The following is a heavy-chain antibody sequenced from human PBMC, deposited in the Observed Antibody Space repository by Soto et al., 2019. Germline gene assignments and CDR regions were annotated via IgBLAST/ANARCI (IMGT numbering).Heavy chain of an antibody. J-gene: IGHJ4*02. D-gene: IGHD5-12*01. CDR1: GGSFSGYY. CDR3: ARVTTGDIVATITSGLFDY. CDR2: INHSGST. V-gene: IGHV4-34*01. Sequence: PSETLSLTCAVYGGSFSGYYWSWIRQPPGKGLEWIGEINHSGSTNYNPSLKSRVTISVDTSKNQFSLKLSSVTAADTAVYYCARVTTGDIVATITSGLFDYWGQGTLVNVS.